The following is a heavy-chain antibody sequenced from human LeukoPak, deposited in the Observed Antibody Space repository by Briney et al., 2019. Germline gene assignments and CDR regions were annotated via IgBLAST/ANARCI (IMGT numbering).Heavy chain of an antibody. J-gene: IGHJ1*01. CDR3: ARGEVSDILTGYKEYFQH. CDR1: GYTFTSYG. V-gene: IGHV1-2*02. Sequence: ASVKVSCKASGYTFTSYGISWVRQAPGQGLEWMGWINPNSGGTNYAQKFQGRVTMTRDTSISTAYMELSRLRSDDTAVYYCARGEVSDILTGYKEYFQHWGQGTLVTVSS. CDR2: INPNSGGT. D-gene: IGHD3-9*01.